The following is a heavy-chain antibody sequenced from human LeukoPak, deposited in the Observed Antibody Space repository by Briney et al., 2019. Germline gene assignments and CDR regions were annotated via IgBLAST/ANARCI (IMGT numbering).Heavy chain of an antibody. CDR3: ARGCGASPSDY. D-gene: IGHD2-2*01. Sequence: SETLSLTCTVSGYSISSSYWSWIRQPAGKGLEWIGRFYTSGSANYNPSLKSRVSMSVDTSKNQLSLKLTSVTAADTAVYYCARGCGASPSDYWGQGILVTVSS. CDR2: FYTSGSA. V-gene: IGHV4-4*07. CDR1: GYSISSSY. J-gene: IGHJ4*02.